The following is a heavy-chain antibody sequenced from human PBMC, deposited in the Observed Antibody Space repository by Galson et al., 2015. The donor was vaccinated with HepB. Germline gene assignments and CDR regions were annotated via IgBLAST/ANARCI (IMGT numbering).Heavy chain of an antibody. CDR3: ATAFNDRDFNCSGGSCYSPYYYYMDV. CDR2: ISAYNGNT. Sequence: SVKVSCKASGYTFTSYGISWVRQAPGQGLEWMGWISAYNGNTNYAQKLQGRVTMTTDTSTSTAYMELRSLRSDDTAVYYCATAFNDRDFNCSGGSCYSPYYYYMDVWGKGTTVTVSS. D-gene: IGHD2-15*01. V-gene: IGHV1-18*04. CDR1: GYTFTSYG. J-gene: IGHJ6*03.